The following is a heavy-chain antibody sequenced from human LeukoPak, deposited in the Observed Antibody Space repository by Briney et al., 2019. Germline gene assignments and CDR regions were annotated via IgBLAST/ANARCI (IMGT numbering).Heavy chain of an antibody. V-gene: IGHV3-33*06. D-gene: IGHD2-15*01. CDR3: AKDYGTTGYYRGGFFDY. CDR1: GFTFSHTG. Sequence: GGSLRLSCAASGFTFSHTGIHWVRQAPGKGLEWVALIYYDGSNHFYADSVKGRFTISRDNSKNMVFLHLNSLRDEDTAVYFCAKDYGTTGYYRGGFFDYWGQGALVTVSS. CDR2: IYYDGSNH. J-gene: IGHJ4*02.